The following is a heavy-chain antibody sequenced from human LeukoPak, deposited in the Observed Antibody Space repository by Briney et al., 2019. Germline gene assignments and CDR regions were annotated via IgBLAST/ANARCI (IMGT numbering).Heavy chain of an antibody. Sequence: GGSLRLSCAASGFGFSNFWMSWVRQAPGKGPEWVANIKEDGSLKNYVDSVEGRFTVSRDNAKNTLYLQMNSLRLEDTAVYYCAREAGITMVRGRKKQLGFDPWGQGTLVTVSS. CDR1: GFGFSNFW. CDR2: IKEDGSLK. CDR3: AREAGITMVRGRKKQLGFDP. V-gene: IGHV3-7*01. J-gene: IGHJ5*02. D-gene: IGHD3-10*01.